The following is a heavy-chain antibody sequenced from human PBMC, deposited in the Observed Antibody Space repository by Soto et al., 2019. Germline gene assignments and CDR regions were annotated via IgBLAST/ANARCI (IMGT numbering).Heavy chain of an antibody. V-gene: IGHV1-69*13. Sequence: SVKVSCKASGGTFSSYAISWVRQAPGQGLEWMGGIIPIFGTANYAQKFQGRVTITADESTSTAYMELNSLRAEDTAVYYCANTNLGPFDYWGQGTLVTVSS. J-gene: IGHJ4*02. CDR2: IIPIFGTA. CDR1: GGTFSSYA. CDR3: ANTNLGPFDY. D-gene: IGHD1-1*01.